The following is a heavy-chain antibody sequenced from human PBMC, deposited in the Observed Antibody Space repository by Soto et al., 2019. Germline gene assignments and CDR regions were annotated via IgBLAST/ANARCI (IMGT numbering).Heavy chain of an antibody. J-gene: IGHJ4*02. CDR3: ARHLTYGGPDFEY. CDR2: IYNIGST. Sequence: QVQLQESGPGLVKPSETLSLTCTVSGGSMSRYYWSWIRQPPGKGLEWIGYIYNIGSTDYNPSLTSRVTISVDTSKNQFALKLSSVTAADTAIYYCARHLTYGGPDFEYWGQGTLVTVSS. D-gene: IGHD4-17*01. V-gene: IGHV4-59*08. CDR1: GGSMSRYY.